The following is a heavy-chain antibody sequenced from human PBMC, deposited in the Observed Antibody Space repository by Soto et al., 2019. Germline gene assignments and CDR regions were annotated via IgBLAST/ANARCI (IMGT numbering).Heavy chain of an antibody. CDR2: INGGNGNP. Sequence: SVKVSCKASRYTFTNYDMHWLRQAPVQRLEWMGCINGGNGNPKYSQKFQDRVTITRDTSASTAYMELSSLRSEDTAVYFCARDRLSTLDYWGQGTLVTVSS. J-gene: IGHJ4*02. CDR1: RYTFTNYD. CDR3: ARDRLSTLDY. V-gene: IGHV1-3*01.